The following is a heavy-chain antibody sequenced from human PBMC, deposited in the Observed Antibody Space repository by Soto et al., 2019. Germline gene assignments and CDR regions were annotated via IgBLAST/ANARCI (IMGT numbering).Heavy chain of an antibody. Sequence: GGSLRLSCAASGFTFISYGMHWVRQAPGKVLEGLAVISYYLSNKYYADSVKGLFTIARDNSNNTLYLQIKMVRAYDTALCYFAKLTXXYXFWSGYSSTSKREHFDYWGQGTLVTVSS. D-gene: IGHD3-3*01. V-gene: IGHV3-30*18. CDR2: ISYYLSNK. J-gene: IGHJ4*02. CDR1: GFTFISYG. CDR3: AKLTXXYXFWSGYSSTSKREHFDY.